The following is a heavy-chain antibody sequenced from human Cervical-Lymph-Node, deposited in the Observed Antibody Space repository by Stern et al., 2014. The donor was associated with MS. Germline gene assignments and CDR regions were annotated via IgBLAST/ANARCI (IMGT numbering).Heavy chain of an antibody. CDR3: ARQGATTVTADY. CDR1: GVSISNNY. V-gene: IGHV4-59*08. CDR2: IFYTGTT. J-gene: IGHJ4*02. D-gene: IGHD1-26*01. Sequence: QVQLVESGPGLVKPSETLSLTCTVSGVSISNNYWTWIRQPPGKGLEWIGYIFYTGTTNYNPSLESRVTMSVDISKNQFSLKLRSVTAADTAVYYCARQGATTVTADYWGQGTLVTVSS.